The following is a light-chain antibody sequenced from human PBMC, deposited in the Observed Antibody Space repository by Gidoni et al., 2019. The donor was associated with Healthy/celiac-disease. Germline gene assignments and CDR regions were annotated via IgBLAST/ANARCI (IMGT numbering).Light chain of an antibody. CDR1: NIGSKS. CDR3: QVWDSSSDHPVV. CDR2: YDS. J-gene: IGLJ2*01. V-gene: IGLV3-21*04. Sequence: SSVLTQPPSASVAPGKTARITCGGNNIGSKSVHWYQQKPGQAPVLVIYYDSDRPSGIPERFSGSNSGNTATLTISRVEAGDEADYYCQVWDSSSDHPVVFGGGTKLTVL.